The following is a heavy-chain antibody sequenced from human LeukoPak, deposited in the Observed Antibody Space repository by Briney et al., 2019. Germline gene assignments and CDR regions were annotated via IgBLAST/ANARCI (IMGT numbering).Heavy chain of an antibody. J-gene: IGHJ4*02. Sequence: GGSLRLSCAASGFTFSSYNMNWVRQAPGKGLEWVSYISNSGTYTNYADSVRGRFTISRDNAKHSLYLQMNSLRAEDTAVYYCARSRGAGPGAYFDYWGQGTLVTVSS. CDR3: ARSRGAGPGAYFDY. CDR1: GFTFSSYN. CDR2: ISNSGTYT. V-gene: IGHV3-21*05. D-gene: IGHD6-19*01.